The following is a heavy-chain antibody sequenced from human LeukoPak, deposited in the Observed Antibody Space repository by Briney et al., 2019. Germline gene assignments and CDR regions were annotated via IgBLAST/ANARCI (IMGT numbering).Heavy chain of an antibody. Sequence: GGSLRLSCEASGFTFSSYNMNWVRQAPGKGLEWVSSISTRGYIYYADSVKGRFTISRDNAKNSLYLQMNSLRAEDTALYYCAKDKSYYYGSGSYLGYWGQGTLVTVSS. CDR3: AKDKSYYYGSGSYLGY. D-gene: IGHD3-10*01. CDR1: GFTFSSYN. CDR2: ISTRGYI. J-gene: IGHJ4*02. V-gene: IGHV3-21*04.